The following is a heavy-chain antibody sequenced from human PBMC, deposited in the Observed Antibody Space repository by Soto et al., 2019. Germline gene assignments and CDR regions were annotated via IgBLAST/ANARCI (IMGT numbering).Heavy chain of an antibody. Sequence: PGGSLRLSCAASGFTVSSNYMSWVRQAPGKGLEWVSVIYSGGSTYYADSVKGRFTISRANAQNSFYLQMNSLRAEDTAVYYCARSLVRAAPDSWGQGTLVTVSS. V-gene: IGHV3-66*01. CDR1: GFTVSSNY. CDR2: IYSGGST. D-gene: IGHD1-26*01. J-gene: IGHJ4*02. CDR3: ARSLVRAAPDS.